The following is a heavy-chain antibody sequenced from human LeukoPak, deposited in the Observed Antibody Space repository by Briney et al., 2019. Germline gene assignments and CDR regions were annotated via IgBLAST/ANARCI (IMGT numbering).Heavy chain of an antibody. D-gene: IGHD6-13*01. V-gene: IGHV3-9*01. J-gene: IGHJ4*02. Sequence: PGRSLRLSCAASGFTFDDYAMHWVRQAPGKGLEWVSGISWNSGSIGYADSVKGRFPISRDNAKNSLYLQMNSLRAEDTALYYCAKDRGLEQQLAEGFDYWGQGTLVTVSS. CDR3: AKDRGLEQQLAEGFDY. CDR2: ISWNSGSI. CDR1: GFTFDDYA.